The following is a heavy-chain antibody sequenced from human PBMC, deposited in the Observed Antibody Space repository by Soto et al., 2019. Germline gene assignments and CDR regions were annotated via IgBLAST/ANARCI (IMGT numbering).Heavy chain of an antibody. D-gene: IGHD2-8*02. V-gene: IGHV3-7*01. CDR3: ARVMDVLGRGWHYYYYYYMDV. J-gene: IGHJ6*03. CDR2: IKQDGSEK. CDR1: GFTFSSYW. Sequence: EVQLVESGGGLVQPGGSLRLSCAASGFTFSSYWMSWVRQAPGKGLEWVANIKQDGSEKYYVDCVKGRFTISRDNAKNSLYLQMNRLRAEDTAVYYCARVMDVLGRGWHYYYYYYMDVWGKGTTVTVSS.